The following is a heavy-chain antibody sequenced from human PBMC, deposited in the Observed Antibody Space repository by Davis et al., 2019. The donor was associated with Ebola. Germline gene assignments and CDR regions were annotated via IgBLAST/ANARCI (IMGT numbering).Heavy chain of an antibody. CDR2: INPSGGST. CDR1: GYTFTSYY. D-gene: IGHD2-2*01. Sequence: ASVKASCKASGYTFTSYYMHWVRQAPGQGLEWMGIINPSGGSTSYAQKFQGRVTMTRDTSTSTVYMELSSLRSEDTAVYYCARDLYCSSTSCLYYYYGMDVWGQGTTVTVSS. CDR3: ARDLYCSSTSCLYYYYGMDV. J-gene: IGHJ6*02. V-gene: IGHV1-46*01.